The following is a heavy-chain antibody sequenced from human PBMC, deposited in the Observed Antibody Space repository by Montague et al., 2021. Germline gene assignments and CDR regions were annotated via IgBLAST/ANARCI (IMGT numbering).Heavy chain of an antibody. J-gene: IGHJ3*02. CDR3: ARNLASAAPGAFDI. V-gene: IGHV3-74*01. D-gene: IGHD6-13*01. CDR2: ITLDGSST. Sequence: SLSFSASGFRFSSYWMHWVRQAPGKGLLWVSRITLDGSSTTFADSVKGRFTTSRDNAKATLYLQMNSLRVEDTAVYYCARNLASAAPGAFDIWGQGTMVTVSS. CDR1: GFRFSSYW.